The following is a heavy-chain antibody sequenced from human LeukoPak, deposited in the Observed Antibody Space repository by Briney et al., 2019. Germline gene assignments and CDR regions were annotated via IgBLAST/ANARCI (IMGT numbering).Heavy chain of an antibody. CDR1: GGSISSYY. Sequence: PSETLSLTCTVSGGSISSYYWSWIRQPPGKGLEWIGYIYYSGSTNYNPSLKSRVTISVDMSKNQFSLKLSSVTAADTAVYYCARDNVVPAANWFDPWGQGTLVTVSS. CDR2: IYYSGST. J-gene: IGHJ5*02. D-gene: IGHD2-2*01. V-gene: IGHV4-59*01. CDR3: ARDNVVPAANWFDP.